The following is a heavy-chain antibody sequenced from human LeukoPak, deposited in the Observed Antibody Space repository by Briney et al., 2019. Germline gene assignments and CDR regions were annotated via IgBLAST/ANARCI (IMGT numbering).Heavy chain of an antibody. V-gene: IGHV4-61*02. D-gene: IGHD3-9*01. CDR2: IYTSGST. Sequence: SETLSLTCTVSGGSNSSGSYYWSWIRQPAGKGLEWIGRIYTSGSTNYNPSLKSRVTISVDTSKNQFSLKLSSVTAADTAVYYCARDGWNYDILTGYKHYFDYWGQGTLVTVSS. J-gene: IGHJ4*02. CDR3: ARDGWNYDILTGYKHYFDY. CDR1: GGSNSSGSYY.